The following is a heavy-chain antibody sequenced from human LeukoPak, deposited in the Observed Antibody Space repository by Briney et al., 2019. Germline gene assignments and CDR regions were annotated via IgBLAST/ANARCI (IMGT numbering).Heavy chain of an antibody. CDR1: GFTFSSYS. Sequence: PGGSLRLSCAASGFTFSSYSMNWVRQAPGKGLEWVSSISSSSSYIYYADSVKGRFTISRDNAKNSLYLQMNSLRAEDTAVYYCARGGLSSWYNYLFIYFDYWGQGTLVIVSS. CDR3: ARGGLSSWYNYLFIYFDY. J-gene: IGHJ4*02. CDR2: ISSSSSYI. D-gene: IGHD6-13*01. V-gene: IGHV3-21*01.